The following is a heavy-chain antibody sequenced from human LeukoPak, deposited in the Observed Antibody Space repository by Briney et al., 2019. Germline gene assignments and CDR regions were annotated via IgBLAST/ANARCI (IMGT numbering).Heavy chain of an antibody. CDR2: IYHSGST. CDR1: GYSISSGHY. CDR3: ARAPSDSSGYSSYYYYMDV. J-gene: IGHJ6*03. Sequence: SETLSLTCTVSGYSISSGHYWGWIRQPPGKGLEWIGSIYHSGSTYYNPSLKSRVTISVDTSKNQFSLKLSSVTAADTAVYYCARAPSDSSGYSSYYYYMDVWGKGTTVTVSS. D-gene: IGHD3-22*01. V-gene: IGHV4-38-2*02.